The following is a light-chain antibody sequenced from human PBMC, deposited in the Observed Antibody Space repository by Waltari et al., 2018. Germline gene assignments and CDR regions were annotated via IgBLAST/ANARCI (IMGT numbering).Light chain of an antibody. CDR3: SSHTRSSTVV. V-gene: IGLV2-14*03. CDR2: DVS. CDR1: SSDVGGSNF. Sequence: QSALTQPASVSGSPGQSITISCTGTSSDVGGSNFVSWYQHHPGKAPKLMIYDVSKRPAAFSILFSGSKSCNTASLTISGLQAEDESDYYCSSHTRSSTVVFGGGTKLTVL. J-gene: IGLJ2*01.